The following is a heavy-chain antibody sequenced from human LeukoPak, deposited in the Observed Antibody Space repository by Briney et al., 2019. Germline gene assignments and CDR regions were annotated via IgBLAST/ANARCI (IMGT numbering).Heavy chain of an antibody. CDR3: ARQWGYCSGGSCYASWFDP. CDR1: GGSISSSSYY. V-gene: IGHV4-39*01. Sequence: SETLSPTCTVSGGSISSSSYYWGWIRQPPGKGLEWIGSIYYSGSTYYNPSLKSRVTISVDTSKNQFSLKLSSVTAADTAVYYCARQWGYCSGGSCYASWFDPWGQGTLVTVSS. D-gene: IGHD2-15*01. J-gene: IGHJ5*02. CDR2: IYYSGST.